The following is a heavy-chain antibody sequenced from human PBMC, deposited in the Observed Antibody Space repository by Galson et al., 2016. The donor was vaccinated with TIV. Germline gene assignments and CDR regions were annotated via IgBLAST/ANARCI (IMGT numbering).Heavy chain of an antibody. J-gene: IGHJ4*02. CDR2: IYYTGST. V-gene: IGHV4-59*11. D-gene: IGHD4/OR15-4a*01. CDR3: ARVDYGGFHY. Sequence: SLTCTVSGGSISSHYWSWIRQPPGKGLEWIGYIYYTGSTNYSPSLKRRATISLDTSKNQLSLRLSSVTAADTAVYYCARVDYGGFHYWGQGILVTVSS. CDR1: GGSISSHY.